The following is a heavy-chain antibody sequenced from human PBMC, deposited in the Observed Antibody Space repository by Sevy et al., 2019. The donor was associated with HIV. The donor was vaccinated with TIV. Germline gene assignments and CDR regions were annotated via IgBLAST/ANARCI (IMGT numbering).Heavy chain of an antibody. CDR2: ISGSGSNT. CDR1: GFSFSTYA. J-gene: IGHJ4*02. D-gene: IGHD3-10*01. Sequence: GGSLRLSCAASGFSFSTYAMTWVRQAPGKGLEWVSAISGSGSNTYNADSVKGRFTISRDNSKNTLYLQMISLRAEDTAVYYCAKDRVSGTYYTGDFDYWGQGTLVTVSS. CDR3: AKDRVSGTYYTGDFDY. V-gene: IGHV3-23*01.